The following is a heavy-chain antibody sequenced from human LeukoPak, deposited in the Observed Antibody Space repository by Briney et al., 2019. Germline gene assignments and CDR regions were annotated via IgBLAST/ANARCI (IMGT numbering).Heavy chain of an antibody. CDR3: AKVAKYYYGSETYYFFEH. Sequence: GGSLRLSCAASGFKFSDYYMNWIRQAPGKGLEWVSYISNGGNTIYYADSVKGRFTISRDNAKNSLNLQMNSLRVEDTAVYYCAKVAKYYYGSETYYFFEHWGQGTPVTASS. CDR2: ISNGGNTI. J-gene: IGHJ4*02. D-gene: IGHD3-10*01. V-gene: IGHV3-11*04. CDR1: GFKFSDYY.